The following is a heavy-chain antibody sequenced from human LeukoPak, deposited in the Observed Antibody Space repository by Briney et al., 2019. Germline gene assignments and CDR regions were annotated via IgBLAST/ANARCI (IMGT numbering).Heavy chain of an antibody. V-gene: IGHV3-30*19. CDR2: ISYDGRNK. J-gene: IGHJ4*02. CDR1: GFIFRNYG. D-gene: IGHD3-10*01. Sequence: GGSLRLSCAASGFIFRNYGMKWVRQDPGKGPEWVALISYDGRNKYYTDSVQGRFTISRDNSKNTLYLQMNSLRGEDTAVYYCAKDGDEDGSGFDFWGQGTLVTVSS. CDR3: AKDGDEDGSGFDF.